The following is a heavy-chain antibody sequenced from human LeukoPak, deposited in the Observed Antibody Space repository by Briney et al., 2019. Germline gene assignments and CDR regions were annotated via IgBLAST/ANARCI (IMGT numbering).Heavy chain of an antibody. CDR3: AKGLPTGSGQPLGEGAFDI. Sequence: GGSLRLSCAASGFTFSNYAMSWVRQAPGKGLEWVSAVSGRDTSTYYTDSVKGRFTISRDNAKNSLYLQMNSLRAEDTALYYCAKGLPTGSGQPLGEGAFDIWGQGTMVTVSS. CDR1: GFTFSNYA. V-gene: IGHV3-23*01. D-gene: IGHD3-16*01. CDR2: VSGRDTST. J-gene: IGHJ3*02.